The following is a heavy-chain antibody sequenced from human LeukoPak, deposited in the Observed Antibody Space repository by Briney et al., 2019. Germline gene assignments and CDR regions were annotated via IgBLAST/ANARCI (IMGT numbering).Heavy chain of an antibody. CDR1: GGSFSGYY. V-gene: IGHV4-34*01. CDR2: INHSGST. D-gene: IGHD1-26*01. CDR3: ARGPDPVEWELGIDY. J-gene: IGHJ4*02. Sequence: SETLSLTCAVYGGSFSGYYWSWIRQPPGKGLEWIGEINHSGSTNYNPSLKSRVTISVDTSKNQFSLKLSSVTAADTAVYYCARGPDPVEWELGIDYWGQGTLVTVSS.